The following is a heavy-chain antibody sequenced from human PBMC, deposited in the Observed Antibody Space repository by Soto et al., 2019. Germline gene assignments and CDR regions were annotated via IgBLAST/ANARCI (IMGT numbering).Heavy chain of an antibody. Sequence: QITLKESGPTLVKPTQTLTLTCTFSGFSLSTSGVGVGWIRQPPGKALEWLALIYWDDDKRYSPSLKSRLTITKDTSKNQVVLTMTNMDPVDTATDYCAHRREDHGGNKWFDPWGQGTLVTVSS. J-gene: IGHJ5*02. CDR3: AHRREDHGGNKWFDP. CDR1: GFSLSTSGVG. V-gene: IGHV2-5*02. CDR2: IYWDDDK. D-gene: IGHD4-17*01.